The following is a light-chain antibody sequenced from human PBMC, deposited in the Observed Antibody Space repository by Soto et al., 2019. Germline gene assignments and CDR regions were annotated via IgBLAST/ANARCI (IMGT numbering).Light chain of an antibody. CDR2: AAS. CDR3: QQSYGTPLT. V-gene: IGKV1-39*01. J-gene: IGKJ4*01. CDR1: QSISSY. Sequence: DIQMTQSPSSLSASVGDRVTITCRASQSISSYLNWYQQKPGKAPKLLIYAASSLQSGVPSRFSGSGSGTDFTVIISSVQCGDLATYYCQQSYGTPLTFGGGTKVETK.